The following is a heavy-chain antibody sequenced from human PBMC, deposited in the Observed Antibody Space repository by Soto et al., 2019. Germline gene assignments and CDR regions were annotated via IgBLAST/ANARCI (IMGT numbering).Heavy chain of an antibody. V-gene: IGHV1-69*13. CDR1: GGTFSSYA. J-gene: IGHJ4*02. D-gene: IGHD2-15*01. CDR3: ASGGSCGSCWYYFDV. Sequence: SVKVSCKASGGTFSSYAISWVRQAPGQGLEWMGGIIPIFGTANYAQKFQGRVTITADESTSTAYMELSSLRSEDTAVYYCASGGSCGSCWYYFDVWGQGTLVTVSS. CDR2: IIPIFGTA.